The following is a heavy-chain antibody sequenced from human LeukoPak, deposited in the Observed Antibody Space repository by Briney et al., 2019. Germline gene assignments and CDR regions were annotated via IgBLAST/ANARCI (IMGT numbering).Heavy chain of an antibody. V-gene: IGHV3-21*01. CDR2: ISSSSSYI. CDR3: APVGARYYFDY. D-gene: IGHD1-26*01. CDR1: GFTFSSYS. J-gene: IGHJ4*02. Sequence: GGSLRLSCAASGFTFSSYSMNWVRQAPGKGLEWVSSISSSSSYIYYADSVKRRFTISRDNAKNSLYLQMNSLRAEDTAVYYCAPVGARYYFDYWGQGTLVTVSS.